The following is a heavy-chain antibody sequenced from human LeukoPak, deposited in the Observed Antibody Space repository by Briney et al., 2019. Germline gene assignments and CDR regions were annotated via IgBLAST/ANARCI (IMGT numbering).Heavy chain of an antibody. Sequence: GGSLRLSCAASGFTFSSYGMHWVRQAPGKGLERVAVISYDGSNKYYADSVKGRFTISRDNSKNTLYLQMNSLRAEDTAVYYCAKSAGYSGYDYDYWGQGTLVTVSS. V-gene: IGHV3-30*18. D-gene: IGHD5-12*01. CDR1: GFTFSSYG. CDR2: ISYDGSNK. J-gene: IGHJ4*02. CDR3: AKSAGYSGYDYDY.